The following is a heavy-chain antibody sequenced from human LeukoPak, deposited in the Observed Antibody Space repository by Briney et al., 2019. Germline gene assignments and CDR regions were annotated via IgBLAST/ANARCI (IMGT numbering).Heavy chain of an antibody. CDR3: AKRIGSCNSISCLYFDH. D-gene: IGHD2-2*01. CDR1: GFTFNNYA. V-gene: IGHV3-23*01. J-gene: IGHJ4*02. Sequence: WGSLRLSCAASGFTFNNYAMTWVRQAPGKGLEWVSTISGSGGSTYYGESVKGRFTISRDNSKNTLYLQMNSLRDEDTAAYYCAKRIGSCNSISCLYFDHWGQGALVTVSS. CDR2: ISGSGGST.